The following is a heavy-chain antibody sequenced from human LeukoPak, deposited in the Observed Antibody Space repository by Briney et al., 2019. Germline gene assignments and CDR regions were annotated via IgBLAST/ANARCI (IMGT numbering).Heavy chain of an antibody. Sequence: SETLCLTCAVSGGSINSHYWGWIRQPPGKGLQWIGDIFYTGKNNYNPSLKSRVTISLDTSKDHLSLHLTSVLAADTAIYYCVRRDPGWNYFDYWGQGSLVTVSS. V-gene: IGHV4-59*08. CDR2: IFYTGKN. CDR3: VRRDPGWNYFDY. CDR1: GGSINSHY. J-gene: IGHJ4*02. D-gene: IGHD6-19*01.